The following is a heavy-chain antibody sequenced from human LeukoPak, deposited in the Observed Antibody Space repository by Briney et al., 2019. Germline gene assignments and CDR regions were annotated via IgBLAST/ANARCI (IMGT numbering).Heavy chain of an antibody. CDR3: ARLSAARDIDAFDI. CDR2: IYYSGST. J-gene: IGHJ3*02. CDR1: GGSISSGDYY. D-gene: IGHD6-6*01. Sequence: SETLSLTCTVSGGSISSGDYYWSWIRQPPGKGLEWIGYIYYSGSTYYNPSLKSRVTISVDTSKNQFSLKLSSVTAADTAVYYCARLSAARDIDAFDIWGQGTMVTVSS. V-gene: IGHV4-30-4*01.